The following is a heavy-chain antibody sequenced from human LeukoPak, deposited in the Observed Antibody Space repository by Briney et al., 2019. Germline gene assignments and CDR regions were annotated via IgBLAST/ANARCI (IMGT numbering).Heavy chain of an antibody. CDR1: GDSVSSTTAT. CDR2: TYYRSSKWYN. D-gene: IGHD3-10*01. CDR3: ARSLLSITMIRGGLDY. Sequence: SQTLSLTCAISGDSVSSTTATWNWIRQSPSRGLEWLGRTYYRSSKWYNDYALSVKSRITINPDTSKNHFSLQLNSMTPEDTAVYYCARSLLSITMIRGGLDYWGQGTLVTVSS. V-gene: IGHV6-1*01. J-gene: IGHJ4*02.